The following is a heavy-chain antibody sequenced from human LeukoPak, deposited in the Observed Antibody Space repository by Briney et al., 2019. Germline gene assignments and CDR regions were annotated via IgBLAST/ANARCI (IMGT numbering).Heavy chain of an antibody. CDR3: ARRSAEDFDY. J-gene: IGHJ4*02. CDR1: GYSFTSYW. V-gene: IGHV5-10-1*01. Sequence: GESLQISCQGSGYSFTSYWISWVRQMPGKGLEWMGRIDPSDSYTNYSPPFQGHVTISADKSISTAYLQWSSLKASDTAMYYCARRSAEDFDYWGQGTLVTVSS. CDR2: IDPSDSYT.